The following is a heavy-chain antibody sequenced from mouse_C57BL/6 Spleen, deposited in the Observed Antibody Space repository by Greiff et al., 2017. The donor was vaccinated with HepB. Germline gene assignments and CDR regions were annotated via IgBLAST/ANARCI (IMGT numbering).Heavy chain of an antibody. Sequence: EVQLQQSGPELVKSGASVKISCKASGNSFTDYNMNWVKQSNGKSLEWIGVINTNYGTNSYNQKFKGKATLTVDQSSSTAYMQLNSLTSEDSKAYYYELGCRYWGQGNTLPVSS. CDR2: INTNYGTN. V-gene: IGHV1-39*01. J-gene: IGHJ2*01. CDR1: GNSFTDYN. CDR3: ELGCRY. D-gene: IGHD4-1*01.